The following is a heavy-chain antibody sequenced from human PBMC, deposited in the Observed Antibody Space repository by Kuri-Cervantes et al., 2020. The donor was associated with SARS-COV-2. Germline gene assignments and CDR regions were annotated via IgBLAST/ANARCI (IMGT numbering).Heavy chain of an antibody. CDR3: VRHKAAAGIVAPD. CDR1: GFTFSNSD. J-gene: IGHJ4*02. Sequence: GESLKISCAASGFTFSNSDMNWVRQAPGKGLEWVSGVSWNGSRTHYADSVKGRFIISRDNSRNVLYQQMNSLRPEDMAVYYCVRHKAAAGIVAPDWGQGTLVTVSS. D-gene: IGHD6-13*01. CDR2: VSWNGSRT. V-gene: IGHV3-19*01.